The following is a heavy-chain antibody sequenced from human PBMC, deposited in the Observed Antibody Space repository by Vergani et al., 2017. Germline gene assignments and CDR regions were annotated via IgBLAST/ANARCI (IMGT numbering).Heavy chain of an antibody. V-gene: IGHV3-30*02. CDR3: ANSYCSSLSCYAFYGMEV. J-gene: IGHJ6*02. D-gene: IGHD2-2*01. CDR1: GFSFSTYG. CDR2: LRYDGSNE. Sequence: QVQLVESGGGVFQPGGSLRLSCAASGFSFSTYGMHWVRQAPGRGLEWVAFLRYDGSNEYYGDAVKGRFIISRDNSKNMLSLEMHSLRPEDTAVYYCANSYCSSLSCYAFYGMEVWGQGTTVTVSS.